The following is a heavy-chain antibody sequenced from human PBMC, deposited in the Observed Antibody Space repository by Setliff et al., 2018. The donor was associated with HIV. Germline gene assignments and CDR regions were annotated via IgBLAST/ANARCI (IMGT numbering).Heavy chain of an antibody. CDR3: AREMRVRGVFISSNWFDP. D-gene: IGHD3-10*01. J-gene: IGHJ5*02. Sequence: SETLSLTCTVSGGSISSSSYYWGWIRQPPGKGLEWIGSIYYSGSTYYNPSLKSRVTISEDTSKNQFSLKLSSVTAADPAVYYCAREMRVRGVFISSNWFDPWGQGTLVTVSS. CDR2: IYYSGST. CDR1: GGSISSSSYY. V-gene: IGHV4-39*07.